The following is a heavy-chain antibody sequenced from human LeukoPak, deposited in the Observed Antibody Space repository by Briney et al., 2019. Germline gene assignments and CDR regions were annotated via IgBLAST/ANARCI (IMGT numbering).Heavy chain of an antibody. CDR1: GGSISSYY. Sequence: SETLSLTCTVSGGSISSYYWSWIRQPPGKGLEWIGYIYYSGSTNYKPSLKSRVTISVDTSKNQFSLKLSSVTAADTAVYYCARHLDCGDYFGYGMDVWGQGITVTVSS. V-gene: IGHV4-59*08. CDR3: ARHLDCGDYFGYGMDV. D-gene: IGHD4-17*01. CDR2: IYYSGST. J-gene: IGHJ6*02.